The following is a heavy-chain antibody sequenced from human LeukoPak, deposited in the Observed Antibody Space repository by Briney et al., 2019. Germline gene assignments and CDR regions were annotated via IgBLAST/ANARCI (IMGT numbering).Heavy chain of an antibody. CDR3: AKMEGQRLYDYCMDV. D-gene: IGHD3-3*01. V-gene: IGHV3-23*01. CDR1: GFAFSNFA. Sequence: GGSLRLSCAASGFAFSNFAMSWVRQAPGKGLEWVSAMSGSGYYTYYVESVKGRFTISRDNSKNTLYLHMNSLRADDTAVYYCAKMEGQRLYDYCMDVWGKGTTVTVSS. J-gene: IGHJ6*03. CDR2: MSGSGYYT.